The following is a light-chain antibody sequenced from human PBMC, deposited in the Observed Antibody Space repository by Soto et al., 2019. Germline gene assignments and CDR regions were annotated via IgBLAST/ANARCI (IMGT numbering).Light chain of an antibody. CDR3: ISYTDRQSYL. V-gene: IGLV2-14*03. Sequence: QSALTQPASVSGSPGQSITISCSGTSSDIGSYNHVAWYQQFPGKSPKLMIYAVSERPPGVSDRFSGSKSGSTASLTISGLQAEDEADYYCISYTDRQSYLFGTGTKLTVL. J-gene: IGLJ1*01. CDR2: AVS. CDR1: SSDIGSYNH.